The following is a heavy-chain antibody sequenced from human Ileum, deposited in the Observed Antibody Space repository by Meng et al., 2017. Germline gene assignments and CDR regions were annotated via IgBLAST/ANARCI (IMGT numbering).Heavy chain of an antibody. Sequence: EVQLLESGGGLVQPGGSLKLSCAASGFILSDYAMTWVRQAPGKGLEWVSGISSSGSGTYYADSVKGRFTSSRDNSKNTLTLQMDSLRAEDTAVYYCAKGKVGVAGSPDDWGQGTLVTVSS. J-gene: IGHJ4*02. V-gene: IGHV3-23*01. CDR2: ISSSGSGT. CDR3: AKGKVGVAGSPDD. CDR1: GFILSDYA. D-gene: IGHD2-15*01.